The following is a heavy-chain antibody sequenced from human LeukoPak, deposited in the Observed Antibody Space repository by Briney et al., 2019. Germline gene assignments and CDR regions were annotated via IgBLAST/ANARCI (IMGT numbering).Heavy chain of an antibody. CDR3: ARGNYGDDSYYFDY. V-gene: IGHV3-53*01. J-gene: IGHJ4*02. Sequence: GGSLRLSCAASGFTVSSNYMSWVLQAPGKGLEWVSVIYSGGSTYYADSVKGRFTISRDSSRNTVYLQMNNLRVEDTAVYFCARGNYGDDSYYFDYWGRGALVTVSS. D-gene: IGHD4-17*01. CDR2: IYSGGST. CDR1: GFTVSSNY.